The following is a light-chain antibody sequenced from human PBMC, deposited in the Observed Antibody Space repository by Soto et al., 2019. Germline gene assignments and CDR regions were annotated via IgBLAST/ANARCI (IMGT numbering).Light chain of an antibody. V-gene: IGLV1-40*01. J-gene: IGLJ1*01. CDR1: SSNIGAGYD. CDR2: GNS. CDR3: QSYGSSRSGSV. Sequence: QSVLTQPPSVSGAPGQRVTISCTGSSSNIGAGYDVHWYQQLPGTAPKLLIYGNSNRPSGVPDRFSGSKSGTSASLAITGLQADDEADYYCQSYGSSRSGSVFGTGTKLTVL.